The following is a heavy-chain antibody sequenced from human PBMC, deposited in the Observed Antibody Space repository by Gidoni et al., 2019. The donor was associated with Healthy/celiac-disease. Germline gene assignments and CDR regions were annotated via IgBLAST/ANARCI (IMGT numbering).Heavy chain of an antibody. D-gene: IGHD2-2*01. CDR3: ARDYIVVVPAARPRYNWFDP. CDR1: GGSFSGYY. Sequence: QVQLQQWGAGLLKPSETLSLTCAVYGGSFSGYYWSWIRQPPGKGLEWIGEINHSGSTNYNPSLKSRVTISVDTSKNQFSLKLSSVTAADTAVYYCARDYIVVVPAARPRYNWFDPWGQGTLVTVSS. V-gene: IGHV4-34*01. CDR2: INHSGST. J-gene: IGHJ5*02.